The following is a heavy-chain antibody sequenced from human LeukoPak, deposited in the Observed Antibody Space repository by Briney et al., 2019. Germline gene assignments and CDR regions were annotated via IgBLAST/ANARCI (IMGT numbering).Heavy chain of an antibody. CDR2: ISDSGGTT. Sequence: GGSLRLSCVASGFTFSSYAMSWVRQAPGKGLEWVASISDSGGTTYYLDSVRGRFTISRDNSKNTLYPQMNSLRAEDTAVYYCAKYYYDSSGYYNYFDYWGQGTLVTVSS. CDR1: GFTFSSYA. D-gene: IGHD3-22*01. CDR3: AKYYYDSSGYYNYFDY. J-gene: IGHJ4*02. V-gene: IGHV3-23*01.